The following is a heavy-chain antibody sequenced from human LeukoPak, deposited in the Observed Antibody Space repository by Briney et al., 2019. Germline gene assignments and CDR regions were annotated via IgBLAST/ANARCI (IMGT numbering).Heavy chain of an antibody. CDR3: AGGSGWYLMSYFDY. CDR1: GGSISSYY. CDR2: IYYSGST. Sequence: PSETLSLTCTVSGGSISSYYWSWIRQPPGKGLEWIGYIYYSGSTNYNPSLKSRVTISVDTSKNQFSLKLSSVTAADTAVYYCAGGSGWYLMSYFDYWGQGTLVTVSS. J-gene: IGHJ4*02. D-gene: IGHD6-19*01. V-gene: IGHV4-59*01.